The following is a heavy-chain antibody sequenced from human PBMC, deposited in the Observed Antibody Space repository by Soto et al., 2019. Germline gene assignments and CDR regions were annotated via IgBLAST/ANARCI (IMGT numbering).Heavy chain of an antibody. Sequence: QVQLQESGPGLVKPSQTLSLTCTVSGGSISSGGYYWSWIRQHPGKGLEWIGYIYYSWSTYYNPSLKSRVTISLDTSKNQCSLKLSCETAAGTAVYSCVTALVGGWCDPGGQGPLVNFTS. J-gene: IGHJ5*02. CDR3: VTALVGGWCDP. V-gene: IGHV4-31*03. CDR1: GGSISSGGYY. CDR2: IYYSWST. D-gene: IGHD5-18*01.